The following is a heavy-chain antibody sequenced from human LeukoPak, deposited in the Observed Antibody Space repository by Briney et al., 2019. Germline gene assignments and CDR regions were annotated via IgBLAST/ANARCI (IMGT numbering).Heavy chain of an antibody. CDR1: VGTFSSYT. V-gene: IGHV1-69*04. Sequence: AASVNVSCKASVGTFSSYTISWVRPAPGQGVEWVGRIIFILGIANYAQKFQGRVTITADKSTSTAYMELSSLRSEDTAVYYCAREEEMATITPGAYYFDYWGQGNLVTVSS. CDR3: AREEEMATITPGAYYFDY. J-gene: IGHJ4*02. D-gene: IGHD5-24*01. CDR2: IIFILGIA.